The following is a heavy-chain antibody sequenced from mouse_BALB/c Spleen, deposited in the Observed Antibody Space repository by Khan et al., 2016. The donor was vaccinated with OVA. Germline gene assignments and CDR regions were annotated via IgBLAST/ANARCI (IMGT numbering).Heavy chain of an antibody. CDR2: IYPYNGNT. J-gene: IGHJ2*01. CDR1: GYTFTDYN. CDR3: VRDWDYFDY. D-gene: IGHD4-1*01. Sequence: VQLKQSGPELVKPGASVKISCKASGYTFTDYNIHWVKQSRGKSLEWIGYIYPYNGNTGYNQKFKNKATLTVDNSSSTAYMEFRSLTSEDSAVYYCVRDWDYFDYWGQGTTLTVSS. V-gene: IGHV1S29*02.